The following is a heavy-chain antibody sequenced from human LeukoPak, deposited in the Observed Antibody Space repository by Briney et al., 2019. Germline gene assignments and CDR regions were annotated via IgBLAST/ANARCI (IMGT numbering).Heavy chain of an antibody. J-gene: IGHJ6*03. CDR1: GFTFSSYE. V-gene: IGHV3-74*01. Sequence: GGSLRLSCAASGFTFSSYEMNWVRQAPGKGLVWVSRINSDGSTTNYADSVRGRFSISRDNAKNTLYLQMNSLRAEDTAVYYCARDRYDYVWGSYSPYYYYYYMDVWGKGTTVTISS. CDR2: INSDGSTT. CDR3: ARDRYDYVWGSYSPYYYYYYMDV. D-gene: IGHD3-16*01.